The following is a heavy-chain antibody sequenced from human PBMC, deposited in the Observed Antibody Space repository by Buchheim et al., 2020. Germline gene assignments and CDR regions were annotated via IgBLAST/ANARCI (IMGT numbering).Heavy chain of an antibody. Sequence: QVQLQQWGAGLLKPSETLSLTCAVYGGSFSGYYWSWIRQPPGKGLEWIGEINHSGSTNYNPSLKSRVHISVEPSKNQFSLKLSSVTAADTAVYYCARIGYCTNGVCYMFDYWGQGTL. CDR3: ARIGYCTNGVCYMFDY. V-gene: IGHV4-34*01. CDR2: INHSGST. D-gene: IGHD2-8*01. CDR1: GGSFSGYY. J-gene: IGHJ4*02.